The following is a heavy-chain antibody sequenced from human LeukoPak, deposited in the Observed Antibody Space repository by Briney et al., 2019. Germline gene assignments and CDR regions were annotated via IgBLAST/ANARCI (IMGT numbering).Heavy chain of an antibody. CDR2: INPNSGGT. V-gene: IGHV1-2*02. CDR3: ARELPGTDTAMVLDY. CDR1: GYTFTGYY. J-gene: IGHJ4*02. Sequence: ASVKVSCKASGYTFTGYYMHWVRQAPGQGLEWMGWINPNSGGTNYAQKFQGRVTMTRDASISTAYMELSRLRSDDTAVYYCARELPGTDTAMVLDYWGQGTLVTVSS. D-gene: IGHD5-18*01.